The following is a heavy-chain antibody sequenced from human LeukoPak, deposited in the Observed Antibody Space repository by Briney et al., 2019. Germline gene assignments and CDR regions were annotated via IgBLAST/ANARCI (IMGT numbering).Heavy chain of an antibody. V-gene: IGHV3-23*01. CDR1: GFTFSSYA. CDR2: ISGSGGST. Sequence: PRGSLRLSCAASGFTFSSYAMSWVRQPPGKGLEWVSAISGSGGSTYYAASVKGRFTISRDNSKNTLYLQMNSLRAEDTAVYYCATHRTSYSFAFDIWGQGTMVTVSS. J-gene: IGHJ3*02. CDR3: ATHRTSYSFAFDI. D-gene: IGHD1-26*01.